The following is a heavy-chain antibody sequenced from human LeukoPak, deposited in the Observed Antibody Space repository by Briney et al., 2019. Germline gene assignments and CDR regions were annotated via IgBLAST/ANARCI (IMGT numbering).Heavy chain of an antibody. J-gene: IGHJ6*03. Sequence: PSETLSLTCSVSSGSISGYYWNWIRQPPGKGLEWIGQIFYSGSTTYNPSLKSPVTISVDTPKNQFSLKVRSVTAADTAVYYCARGAATYFYYMDVWGIGTTVTVSS. D-gene: IGHD2-15*01. V-gene: IGHV4-59*01. CDR1: SGSISGYY. CDR3: ARGAATYFYYMDV. CDR2: IFYSGST.